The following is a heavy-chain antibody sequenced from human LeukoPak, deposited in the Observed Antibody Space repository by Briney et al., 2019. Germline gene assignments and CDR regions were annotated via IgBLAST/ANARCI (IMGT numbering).Heavy chain of an antibody. D-gene: IGHD3-10*01. Sequence: PGGSLRLSCAASRLSFSTYGMHWVRQAPGKGLEWLSFIQYDGTNINYADSVKGRFTISRDNSKNTLYLQMSSLKPEDTAVYYCAKDLLRKEYFFDYWGQGTLVTVSS. CDR3: AKDLLRKEYFFDY. V-gene: IGHV3-30*02. J-gene: IGHJ4*02. CDR1: RLSFSTYG. CDR2: IQYDGTNI.